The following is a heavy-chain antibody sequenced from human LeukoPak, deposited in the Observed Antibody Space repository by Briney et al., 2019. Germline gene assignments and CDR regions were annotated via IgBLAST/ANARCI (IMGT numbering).Heavy chain of an antibody. CDR3: ARHGGNYGGLDY. J-gene: IGHJ4*02. CDR1: GGSIRTYY. Sequence: SETLSLTCSVSGGSIRTYYCNWVRQPPGRGLEWIGYIYYSGSTNYNPSLKSRLTMSLDMSKNQCSLKLNSVTAADTAVYYCARHGGNYGGLDYWGQGTLVTVSS. D-gene: IGHD4-23*01. V-gene: IGHV4-59*08. CDR2: IYYSGST.